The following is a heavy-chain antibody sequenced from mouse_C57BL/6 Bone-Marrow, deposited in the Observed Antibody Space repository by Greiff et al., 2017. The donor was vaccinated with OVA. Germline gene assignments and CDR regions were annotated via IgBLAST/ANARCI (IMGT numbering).Heavy chain of an antibody. V-gene: IGHV1-64*01. CDR2: IHPNSGST. D-gene: IGHD4-1*01. Sequence: QVQLQQPGAELVKPGASVKLSCKASGYTFTSYWMHWVKQRPGQGLEWIGMIHPNSGSTNYNEKFKSKATLTVAKSSSTAYMQLSGLTSEDSAVYYGARWPLLTVGCWGQGTTLTVSS. J-gene: IGHJ2*01. CDR3: ARWPLLTVGC. CDR1: GYTFTSYW.